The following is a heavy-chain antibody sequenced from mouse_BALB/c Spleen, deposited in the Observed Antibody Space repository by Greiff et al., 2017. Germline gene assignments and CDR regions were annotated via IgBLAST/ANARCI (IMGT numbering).Heavy chain of an antibody. CDR2: ISSGGST. V-gene: IGHV5-6-5*01. CDR1: GFTFSSYA. Sequence: EVKVEESGGGLVKPGGSLKLSCAASGFTFSSYAMSWVRQTPEKRLEWVASISSGGSTYYPDSVKGRFTISRDNARNILYLQMSSLRSEDTAMYYCAREYDYDDAMDYWGQGTSVTVSS. CDR3: AREYDYDDAMDY. J-gene: IGHJ4*01. D-gene: IGHD2-4*01.